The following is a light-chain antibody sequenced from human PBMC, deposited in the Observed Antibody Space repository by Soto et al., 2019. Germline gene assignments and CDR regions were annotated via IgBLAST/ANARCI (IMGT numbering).Light chain of an antibody. V-gene: IGKV1-39*01. Sequence: DIQLTQSPSSLSAALGDRVTITCRASQTIKNYLNWYQHKPGAAPKLLIFGASNLESGVPSRFSGSGSGTEFTLSISSLQPEDFATYYCQQRYSTTPITFGQGTRVDIK. CDR3: QQRYSTTPIT. CDR1: QTIKNY. J-gene: IGKJ5*01. CDR2: GAS.